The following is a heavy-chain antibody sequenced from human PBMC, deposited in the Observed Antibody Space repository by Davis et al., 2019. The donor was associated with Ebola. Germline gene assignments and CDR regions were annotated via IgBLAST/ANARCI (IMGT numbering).Heavy chain of an antibody. CDR3: ARTTKTNIEDSGLGYNSFDS. D-gene: IGHD2/OR15-2a*01. Sequence: MPGGSLRLSCTVSGGAITSGDYFWSWIRQPPEKGLEWIGEISHHNGYTNYNPSLRSRVAISVDSSKNQFSLKINSVTAADTATYYCARTTKTNIEDSGLGYNSFDSWGQGVLVSVSS. CDR2: ISHHNGYT. CDR1: GGAITSGDYF. V-gene: IGHV4-34*01. J-gene: IGHJ5*01.